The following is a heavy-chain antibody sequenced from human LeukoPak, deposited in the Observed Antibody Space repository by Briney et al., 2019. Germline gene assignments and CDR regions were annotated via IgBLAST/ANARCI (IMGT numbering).Heavy chain of an antibody. CDR2: IKPDGSAK. J-gene: IGHJ4*02. V-gene: IGHV3-7*01. Sequence: GGSLRLSCAASGFQFRTSWMTWVRQAPGKGLEWVANIKPDGSAKNYVGFVQGRFTISRDNPGNSVYLQMRSLRADDTALYFCARDVAYNAFDYWGQGTLVTVSS. D-gene: IGHD1-14*01. CDR3: ARDVAYNAFDY. CDR1: GFQFRTSW.